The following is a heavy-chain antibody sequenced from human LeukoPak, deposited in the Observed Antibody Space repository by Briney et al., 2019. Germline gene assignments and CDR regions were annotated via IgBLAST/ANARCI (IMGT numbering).Heavy chain of an antibody. D-gene: IGHD3-22*01. J-gene: IGHJ4*02. V-gene: IGHV4-59*01. Sequence: SVTLSLTCTVSGGSISSYYWSWIRQPPGKGLEWIGYIYYSGSTNYNPSLKSRVTISVDTSKNQFSLKLSSVTAADTAVYYCARDDSSGYYDYWGQGTLVTVSS. CDR3: ARDDSSGYYDY. CDR2: IYYSGST. CDR1: GGSISSYY.